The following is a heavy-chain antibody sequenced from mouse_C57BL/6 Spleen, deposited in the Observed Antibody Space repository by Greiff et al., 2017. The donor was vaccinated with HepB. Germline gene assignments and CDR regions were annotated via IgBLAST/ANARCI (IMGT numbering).Heavy chain of an antibody. Sequence: VKVVESGPGLVQPSQSLSITCTVSGFSLTSYGVHWVRQSPGKGLEWLGVIWRGGSTDYNAAFMSRLSITKDNSKSQVFFKMNSLQADDTAIYYCAVYGSSYAMDYWGQGTSVTVSS. CDR1: GFSLTSYG. D-gene: IGHD1-1*01. V-gene: IGHV2-5*01. CDR2: IWRGGST. J-gene: IGHJ4*01. CDR3: AVYGSSYAMDY.